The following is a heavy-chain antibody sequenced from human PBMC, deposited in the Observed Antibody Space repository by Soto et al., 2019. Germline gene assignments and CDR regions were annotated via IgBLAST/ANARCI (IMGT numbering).Heavy chain of an antibody. Sequence: GASVKVSCKASGGTFSSYAISWVRQAPGQGLEWMGGIIPIFGTANYAQKFQGRVTITADESTSTAYMERSSLRSEDTAVYYCAREGKYYDIVTGYPPAFDNWFDPWGQGTLVTVSS. CDR1: GGTFSSYA. V-gene: IGHV1-69*13. D-gene: IGHD3-9*01. CDR2: IIPIFGTA. J-gene: IGHJ5*02. CDR3: AREGKYYDIVTGYPPAFDNWFDP.